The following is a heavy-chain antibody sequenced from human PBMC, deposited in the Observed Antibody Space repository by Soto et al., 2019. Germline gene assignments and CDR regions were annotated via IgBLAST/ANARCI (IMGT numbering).Heavy chain of an antibody. V-gene: IGHV1-69*12. CDR1: GGTFSSYA. J-gene: IGHJ4*02. CDR3: ARGGLRDGYPPRPFAY. D-gene: IGHD6-25*01. Sequence: QVQLVQSGAEVKKPGSSVKVSCKASGGTFSSYAISWVRQAPGQGLEWMGGSIPIFGTANYAQKFQGRVPITADESTSTAYMEPSSLRSEDTAVYYCARGGLRDGYPPRPFAYWGQGTLVTVSS. CDR2: SIPIFGTA.